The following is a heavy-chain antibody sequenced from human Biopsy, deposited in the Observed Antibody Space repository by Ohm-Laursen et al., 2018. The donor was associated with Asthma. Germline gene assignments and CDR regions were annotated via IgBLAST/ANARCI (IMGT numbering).Heavy chain of an antibody. CDR1: GYTFINYA. CDR3: ARTYYDFLTGQVNDVFAI. Sequence: SSVKVSCKASGYTFINYAIHWVRQAPGQRLEWMGWINAGNGHTKYSQKFQGRVTITRDTSASTAYMDLSSLRSEDTAVYYCARTYYDFLTGQVNDVFAIWGQGTMVTVSS. CDR2: INAGNGHT. D-gene: IGHD3-9*01. J-gene: IGHJ3*02. V-gene: IGHV1-3*01.